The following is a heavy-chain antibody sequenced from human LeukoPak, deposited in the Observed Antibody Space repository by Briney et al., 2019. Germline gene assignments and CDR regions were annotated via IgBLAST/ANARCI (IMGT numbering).Heavy chain of an antibody. CDR3: ASPYSSSWYFQH. D-gene: IGHD6-13*01. V-gene: IGHV4-39*07. CDR2: IYYSGST. CDR1: GGSISSSSYY. Sequence: SETLSLTCTVSGGSISSSSYYWGWIRQPPGKGLEGIGSIYYSGSTYYNPSLKSRVTISVDTSKNQFSLKLSSVTAADTAVYYCASPYSSSWYFQHWGQGTLVTVSS. J-gene: IGHJ1*01.